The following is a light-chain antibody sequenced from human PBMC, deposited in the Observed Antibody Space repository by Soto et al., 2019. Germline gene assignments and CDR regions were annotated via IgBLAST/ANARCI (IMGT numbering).Light chain of an antibody. J-gene: IGLJ1*01. V-gene: IGLV3-21*02. CDR2: DDS. Sequence: SYELTQPPSMSVAPGQTASITCGGNNVGSKTVHWYQQKAGQAPVLVVYDDSDRPSGIPERFSGSNSGNTATLTISRVEAGDEAEYYCRVWDVRTFHYVFATGPKANVL. CDR1: NVGSKT. CDR3: RVWDVRTFHYV.